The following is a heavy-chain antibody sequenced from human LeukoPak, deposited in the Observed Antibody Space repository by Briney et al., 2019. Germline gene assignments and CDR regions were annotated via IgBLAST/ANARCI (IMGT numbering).Heavy chain of an antibody. D-gene: IGHD2-21*02. CDR1: GYTFTSYG. Sequence: ASVKLSYKASGYTFTSYGINWVRQAPGQGLEWMAWISVYTNYTNYAQKFQDRVTMTTDTSTSTAYMELRSLRSDDTAVYYCARDPTPTMYGDNNWFDPWGQGTLVIVSS. J-gene: IGHJ5*02. CDR3: ARDPTPTMYGDNNWFDP. CDR2: ISVYTNYT. V-gene: IGHV1-18*04.